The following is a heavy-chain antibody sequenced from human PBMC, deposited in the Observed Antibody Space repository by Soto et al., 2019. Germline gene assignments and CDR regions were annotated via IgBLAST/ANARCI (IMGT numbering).Heavy chain of an antibody. CDR2: ISGDSTDR. J-gene: IGHJ3*02. V-gene: IGHV3-11*03. CDR1: KFTVSAYY. D-gene: IGHD2-15*01. Sequence: QVQLLESGEGLVRPGGSLRLSCTASKFTVSAYYMAWIRQAPGKGLDWISYISGDSTDRNYADSVKGRFTISRDNAKNSLYLQMSSLTVEDTAVYFCATGQEVRMADIWGQGTMVTVSS. CDR3: ATGQEVRMADI.